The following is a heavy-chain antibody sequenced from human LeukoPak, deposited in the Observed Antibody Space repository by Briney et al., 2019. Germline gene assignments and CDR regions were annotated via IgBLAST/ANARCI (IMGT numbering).Heavy chain of an antibody. CDR1: GFTFSSYA. Sequence: GGSLRLSCAASGFTFSSYAMSWVRQAPGKGLEWVSAISGSGGSTYYADSVKGRFTISRDNSKNTLYLQMNSLRAEDTAVYYCATRYSGSYYLLYSYYFDYWGQGTLVTASS. J-gene: IGHJ4*02. V-gene: IGHV3-23*01. D-gene: IGHD1-26*01. CDR3: ATRYSGSYYLLYSYYFDY. CDR2: ISGSGGST.